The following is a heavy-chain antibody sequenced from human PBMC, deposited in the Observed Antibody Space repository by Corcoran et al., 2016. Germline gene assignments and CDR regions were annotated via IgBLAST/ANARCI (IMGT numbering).Heavy chain of an antibody. V-gene: IGHV3-7*03. CDR3: ATHHRGY. J-gene: IGHJ4*02. Sequence: EVRLVESGGGLVQPGGSLRLSCAASGFTFSNYWVTWVRQTPGKGLESVATIKPDGSEKYYVDSVRDRFTISRDNAKNSLYLQMSSLRAEDTAVYYCATHHRGYWGQGTLVTVPS. CDR2: IKPDGSEK. CDR1: GFTFSNYW.